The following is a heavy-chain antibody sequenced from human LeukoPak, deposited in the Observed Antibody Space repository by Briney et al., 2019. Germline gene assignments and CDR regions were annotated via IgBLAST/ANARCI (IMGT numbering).Heavy chain of an antibody. CDR3: ARGDYYDSWELDY. D-gene: IGHD3-22*01. V-gene: IGHV4-39*07. CDR1: GDSISSSSHY. Sequence: PSETLSLTCTVSGDSISSSSHYWGWIRQPPGKGLEWIGSMYYSGSTYYNPSLKSRVTISVDKSKNQISLKLSSVTAADTAVYYCARGDYYDSWELDYWGQGTVVTVSS. CDR2: MYYSGST. J-gene: IGHJ4*02.